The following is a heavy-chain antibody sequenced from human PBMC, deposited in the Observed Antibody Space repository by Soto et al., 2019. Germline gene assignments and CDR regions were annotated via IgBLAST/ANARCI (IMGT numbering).Heavy chain of an antibody. CDR3: ARDLGVGATPPDY. D-gene: IGHD1-26*01. V-gene: IGHV3-30*03. J-gene: IGHJ4*02. Sequence: PGGSLRLSCAASGFTFSSYGIHWVRQAPGKGLEWVAVISHDGSKTNYADSVKGRFTISRDNAKNSLYLQMNSLRAEDTAVYYCARDLGVGATPPDYWGQGTLVTVSS. CDR1: GFTFSSYG. CDR2: ISHDGSKT.